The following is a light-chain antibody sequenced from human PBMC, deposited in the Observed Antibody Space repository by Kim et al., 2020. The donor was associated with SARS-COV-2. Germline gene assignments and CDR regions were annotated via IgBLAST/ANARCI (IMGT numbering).Light chain of an antibody. CDR2: RNN. J-gene: IGLJ3*02. CDR3: AAWDDSLSGWV. Sequence: GRGDTNTVTGASSTIERNYEYGYRQVPGTAPKLLINRNNQRPSGVPDRFSGSKSGTSASLAISGLRSEDEADYYCAAWDDSLSGWVFGGGTQLTVL. V-gene: IGLV1-47*01. CDR1: SSTIERNY.